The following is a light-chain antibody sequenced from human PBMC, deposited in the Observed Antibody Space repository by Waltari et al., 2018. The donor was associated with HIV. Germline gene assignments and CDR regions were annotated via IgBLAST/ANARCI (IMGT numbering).Light chain of an antibody. Sequence: SYELTQPPSVSVSPGQTARITCSGDALANQYAYWYQRKPGQAPVLVIYKDSERSSGIPERFSGSSSGTTVTLTISGVQAEDDADYYCQSADSSGTYLVIFGGGTKLTVL. J-gene: IGLJ2*01. V-gene: IGLV3-25*03. CDR1: ALANQY. CDR3: QSADSSGTYLVI. CDR2: KDS.